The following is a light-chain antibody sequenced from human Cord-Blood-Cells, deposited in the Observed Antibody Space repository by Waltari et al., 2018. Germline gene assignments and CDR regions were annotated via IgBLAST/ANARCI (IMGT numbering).Light chain of an antibody. Sequence: QSALTQPASVSGSPGQPITISCTGTSSDVGGSNYVSWYQQHPGQAPTLMIYDFSNRPSGVSNRCSGSKSCNTASRTSSGLQAEDEADDYCSSYTSSSTPYVFGTGTKVTVL. CDR2: DFS. CDR1: SSDVGGSNY. CDR3: SSYTSSSTPYV. J-gene: IGLJ1*01. V-gene: IGLV2-14*01.